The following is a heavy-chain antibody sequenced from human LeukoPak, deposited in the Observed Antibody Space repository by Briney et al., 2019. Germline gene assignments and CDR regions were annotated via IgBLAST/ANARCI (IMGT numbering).Heavy chain of an antibody. D-gene: IGHD1-26*01. Sequence: PSETLSLTCTVSGGSISRYYWTWIRQPPGKGLEWIGYIYYTGSTNYNPSLKSRVTISVDTSKNQFSLKLSSVSAADTAMYYCARERGTYYGLWGQGTLVTVSS. J-gene: IGHJ4*02. CDR2: IYYTGST. CDR3: ARERGTYYGL. CDR1: GGSISRYY. V-gene: IGHV4-59*01.